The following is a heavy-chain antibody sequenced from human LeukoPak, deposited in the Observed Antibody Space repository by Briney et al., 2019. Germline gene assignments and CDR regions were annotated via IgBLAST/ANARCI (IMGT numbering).Heavy chain of an antibody. V-gene: IGHV4-39*01. CDR3: ARLNYYTLSGYYFDY. Sequence: SETLSLTCTVSGGSIRSRTYYWGWIRQPPGKGLEWVGSIYYSGTTYHNPSLKSRVSISVDTSKNQLPLKPSSVTAADTAVYYCARLNYYTLSGYYFDYWGQGTLVTVSS. J-gene: IGHJ4*02. D-gene: IGHD3-22*01. CDR1: GGSIRSRTYY. CDR2: IYYSGTT.